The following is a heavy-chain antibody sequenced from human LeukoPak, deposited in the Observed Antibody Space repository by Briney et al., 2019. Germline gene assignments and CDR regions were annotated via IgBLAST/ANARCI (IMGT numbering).Heavy chain of an antibody. CDR2: ISGYNGNT. V-gene: IGHV1-18*01. CDR3: ARDIPGYYDFWSGIAPFDY. CDR1: GYTFTSYG. D-gene: IGHD3-3*01. Sequence: ASVRVSCKASGYTFTSYGISWVRQAPGQGLEWMGWISGYNGNTNYAQKLQGRVTMTTDTSKSTAYMELRSLRSDDTAVYYCARDIPGYYDFWSGIAPFDYWGQGTLVTVSS. J-gene: IGHJ4*02.